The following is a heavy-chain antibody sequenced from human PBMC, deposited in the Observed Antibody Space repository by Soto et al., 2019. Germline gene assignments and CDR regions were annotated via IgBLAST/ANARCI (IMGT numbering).Heavy chain of an antibody. V-gene: IGHV4-30-4*01. J-gene: IGHJ5*02. Sequence: QVQLQESGPGLVKPSQTLSLTCTVSGGSISNVGYFWSWIRQPPGKGLEWIGFIYHTGTTYYNSSLRSRVSISIDTSKIQFSLKLNSVTAADTAVYYCARVMAAMQNWLDPWGQGTLVTVSP. CDR1: GGSISNVGYF. CDR2: IYHTGTT. D-gene: IGHD2-2*01. CDR3: ARVMAAMQNWLDP.